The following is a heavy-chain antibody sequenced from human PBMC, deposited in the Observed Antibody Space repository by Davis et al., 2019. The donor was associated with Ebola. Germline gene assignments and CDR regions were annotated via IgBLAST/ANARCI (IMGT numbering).Heavy chain of an antibody. D-gene: IGHD3-9*01. CDR2: ISAYNGNT. CDR1: GYTFTSYG. V-gene: IGHV1-18*01. J-gene: IGHJ6*02. CDR3: ARGRGHYDILTGYSGMDV. Sequence: AASVKVSCKASGYTFTSYGISWVRQAPGQGLEWMGWISAYNGNTNYAQKFQGRVTITADKSTSTAYMELSSLRSEDTAVYYCARGRGHYDILTGYSGMDVWGQGTTVTVSS.